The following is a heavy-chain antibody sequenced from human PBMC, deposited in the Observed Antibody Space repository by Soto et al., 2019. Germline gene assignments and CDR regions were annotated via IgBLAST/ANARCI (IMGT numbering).Heavy chain of an antibody. J-gene: IGHJ4*02. CDR3: AKVPPNYDILTGYSSFDY. CDR2: ISGSGGST. Sequence: GGPLRVSSPASGFPFSGYAMSGVRQAPGKGREWVSAISGSGGSTYYADSVKGRFTISRDNSKNTLYLQMNSLRAEDTAVYYCAKVPPNYDILTGYSSFDYWGQGTLVTVSS. V-gene: IGHV3-23*01. CDR1: GFPFSGYA. D-gene: IGHD3-9*01.